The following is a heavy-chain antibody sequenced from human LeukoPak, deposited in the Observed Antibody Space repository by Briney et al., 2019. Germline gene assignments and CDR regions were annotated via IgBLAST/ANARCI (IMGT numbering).Heavy chain of an antibody. D-gene: IGHD5-18*01. CDR1: GGSFSGYY. CDR3: ARGQKYTSGYTVTELGSRYSDY. CDR2: INHSGST. V-gene: IGHV4-34*01. J-gene: IGHJ4*02. Sequence: PSETLSLTCAVYGGSFSGYYWSWIRQPPGKGLEWVGEINHSGSTNYNPSLKSRVTISVDTSKNQFSLKLSSVTAADTAVYYCARGQKYTSGYTVTELGSRYSDYWGQGTLVTVSS.